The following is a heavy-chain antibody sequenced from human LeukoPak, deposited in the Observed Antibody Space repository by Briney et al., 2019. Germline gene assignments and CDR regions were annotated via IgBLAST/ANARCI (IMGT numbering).Heavy chain of an antibody. J-gene: IGHJ4*02. CDR3: ARLEAAPTYVY. D-gene: IGHD6-6*01. CDR2: INHSGST. V-gene: IGHV4-39*07. Sequence: PSETLSLTCTVSGGSISSSSYYWGWIRQPPGKGLEWIGEINHSGSTNYNPSLKSRVTISVDTSKNQFSLKLSSVTAADAAVYYCARLEAAPTYVYWGQGTLVTVSS. CDR1: GGSISSSSYY.